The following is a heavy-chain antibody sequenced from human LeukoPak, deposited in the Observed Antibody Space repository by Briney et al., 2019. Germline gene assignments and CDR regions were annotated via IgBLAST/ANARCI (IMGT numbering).Heavy chain of an antibody. V-gene: IGHV5-51*01. D-gene: IGHD2-2*01. CDR3: ARRSSSSTPFDY. Sequence: GESLKISCQGSGYIFTTYWIGWVRQMPGKGLEWMGIIYPGDSDSRYSPSLQGQVTLSADKSISPAYLQWSSLKASDTAMYYCARRSSSSTPFDYWGQGTLVTVS. CDR1: GYIFTTYW. CDR2: IYPGDSDS. J-gene: IGHJ4*02.